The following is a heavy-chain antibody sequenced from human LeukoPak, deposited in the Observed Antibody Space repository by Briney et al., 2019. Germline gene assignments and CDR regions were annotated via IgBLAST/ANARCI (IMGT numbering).Heavy chain of an antibody. J-gene: IGHJ5*02. CDR3: ARMEEGLGICRSSGCYWLDP. CDR2: INHSGSP. CDR1: GGSFSDYY. D-gene: IGHD2-2*01. Sequence: PSETLSLTCAVYGGSFSDYYWTWIRQPPGKGLEWIGEINHSGSPNNNPSLKSRVSISFDTSKNQFSLKLTSVTAADTAVYYCARMEEGLGICRSSGCYWLDPWGQGILVTVSS. V-gene: IGHV4-34*01.